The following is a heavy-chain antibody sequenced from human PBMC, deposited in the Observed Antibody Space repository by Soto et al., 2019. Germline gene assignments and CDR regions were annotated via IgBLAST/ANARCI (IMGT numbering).Heavy chain of an antibody. Sequence: QVQLVESGGGVVQPGRSLRLSCAASGFTFSSYGMHWVRQAPGKGLEWVAVISYDGSNKYYADSVKGRFTISRDNSKNTLYLQMNSLRAEDTAVYYCANHPPNYYGSVSPRRFDPRANYGMDVWGQGTTVTVSS. CDR1: GFTFSSYG. V-gene: IGHV3-30*18. J-gene: IGHJ6*02. D-gene: IGHD3-10*01. CDR3: ANHPPNYYGSVSPRRFDPRANYGMDV. CDR2: ISYDGSNK.